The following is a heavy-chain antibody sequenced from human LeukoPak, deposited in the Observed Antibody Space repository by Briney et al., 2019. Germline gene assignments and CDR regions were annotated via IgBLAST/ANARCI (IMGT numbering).Heavy chain of an antibody. J-gene: IGHJ5*02. CDR3: ARGSNYYDSGKGWFDP. CDR1: GFTFSSYW. D-gene: IGHD3-10*01. Sequence: GSLRLSCAASGFTFSSYWMSWVRQAPGKGLEWIGEIYHSGTTNYNPSLKSRVTISVDTSKNQFSLKLSSVTAADTAVYYCARGSNYYDSGKGWFDPWGQGTLVTVSS. V-gene: IGHV4-4*02. CDR2: IYHSGTT.